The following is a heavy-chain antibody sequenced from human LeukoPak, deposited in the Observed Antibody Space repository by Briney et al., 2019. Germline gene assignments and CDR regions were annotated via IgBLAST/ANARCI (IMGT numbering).Heavy chain of an antibody. CDR1: GYTFTSYG. CDR2: ISAYNGNT. J-gene: IGHJ4*02. V-gene: IGHV1-18*01. D-gene: IGHD3-22*01. Sequence: GASVKVSCKASGYTFTSYGISWVRQAPGQGLEWMGWISAYNGNTNYAQKLQGRVTMTTDTSTSTAYMELSSLRPEDTAVYYCATVQTMVSSGYYNDYWGQGTLVTVSS. CDR3: ATVQTMVSSGYYNDY.